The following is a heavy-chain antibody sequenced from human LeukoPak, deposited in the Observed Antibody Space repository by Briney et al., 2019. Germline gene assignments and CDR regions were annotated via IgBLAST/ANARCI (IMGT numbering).Heavy chain of an antibody. J-gene: IGHJ4*02. V-gene: IGHV4-61*02. D-gene: IGHD3-16*01. CDR3: AGDRGGGFDY. Sequence: SETLSLTCTVSGGSISSNGYYWGWIRQPAGKGLEWIGRVYSSGSTNYNPSLKSRVTMSVDTSKNQFSLRLSSVTAADTAVYYCAGDRGGGFDYWGQGTLVTVSS. CDR1: GGSISSNGYY. CDR2: VYSSGST.